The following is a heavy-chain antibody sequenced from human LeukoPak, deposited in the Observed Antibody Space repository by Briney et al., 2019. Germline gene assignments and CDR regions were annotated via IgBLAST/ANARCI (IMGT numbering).Heavy chain of an antibody. V-gene: IGHV3-30*04. D-gene: IGHD2-15*01. CDR3: ARVGVVAATTYYYYGMDV. CDR1: GFTFSSYA. J-gene: IGHJ6*04. Sequence: PGRSLRLSCAASGFTFSSYAMHWVRQAPGKGLEWVAVISYGGSNKYYADSVKGRFTISRDNSKNTLYLQMNSLRAEDTAVYYCARVGVVAATTYYYYGMDVWGKGTTVTVSS. CDR2: ISYGGSNK.